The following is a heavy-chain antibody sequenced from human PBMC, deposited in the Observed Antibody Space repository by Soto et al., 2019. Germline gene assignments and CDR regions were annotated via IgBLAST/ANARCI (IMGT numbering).Heavy chain of an antibody. D-gene: IGHD6-6*01. CDR3: AGGIAARPLGY. J-gene: IGHJ4*02. V-gene: IGHV4-30-2*01. Sequence: QLQLQESGSGLVKPSQTLSLTCAVSGGSISSGGYSWSWIRQPPGKGLEWIGYIYHSGSTYYNPSLKCRVTISVDRSKTQFSLRLSSVTAAATAVYYCAGGIAARPLGYWGQGTLVTVSS. CDR2: IYHSGST. CDR1: GGSISSGGYS.